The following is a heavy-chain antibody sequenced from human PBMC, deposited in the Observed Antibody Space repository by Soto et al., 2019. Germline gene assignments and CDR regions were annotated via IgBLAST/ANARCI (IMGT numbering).Heavy chain of an antibody. V-gene: IGHV4-59*08. J-gene: IGHJ3*02. CDR2: IYYSGST. CDR3: ARHISSGWGSDAFDI. Sequence: SETLSLTCTVSGGSISSYYWSWIRQPPGKGLEWIGYIYYSGSTNYNPSLKSRVTISVDTSKNQFSLKLSSVTAADTAVYYCARHISSGWGSDAFDIWGQGTMVTVSS. D-gene: IGHD6-19*01. CDR1: GGSISSYY.